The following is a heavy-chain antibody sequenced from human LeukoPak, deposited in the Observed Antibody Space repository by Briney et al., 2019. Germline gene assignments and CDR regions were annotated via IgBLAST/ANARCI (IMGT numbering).Heavy chain of an antibody. V-gene: IGHV4-59*01. Sequence: SETLSLTCTVSGGSISSYYWSWIRQPPGKGLEWIGYIYYSGSTNYNPSLKSRVTISVDTSKNQFSLKLSSVTAADTAVYYCARFWEQQWLVHRVFALDIWGQGTMVTVSS. CDR3: ARFWEQQWLVHRVFALDI. J-gene: IGHJ3*02. CDR1: GGSISSYY. CDR2: IYYSGST. D-gene: IGHD6-19*01.